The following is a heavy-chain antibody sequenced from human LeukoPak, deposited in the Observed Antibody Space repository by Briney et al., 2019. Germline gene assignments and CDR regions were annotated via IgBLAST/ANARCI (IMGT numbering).Heavy chain of an antibody. V-gene: IGHV3-23*01. CDR2: LSGSGDSI. D-gene: IGHD2-15*01. Sequence: GGSLRLSYAGSGFNFSSCGMNWVRQAPGKGLEWVSSLSGSGDSIPYADSVEGRFTVSRDNAKNTLYLQMSSLRAADTAIYYFAKDYSESYDFDYWGQGTLVTVSS. CDR3: AKDYSESYDFDY. J-gene: IGHJ4*02. CDR1: GFNFSSCG.